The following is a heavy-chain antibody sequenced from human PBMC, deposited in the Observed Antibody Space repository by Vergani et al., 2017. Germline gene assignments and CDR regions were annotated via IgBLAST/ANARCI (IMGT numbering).Heavy chain of an antibody. J-gene: IGHJ2*01. Sequence: EVQLVESGGGLVQPGGSLRLSCAASGFTFSTYWMNWVRQTPGKGLEWVANIKRDGSEKYYLDSVKGRCTISRDNAKNSLYLQMNSLRAEDTAVYYCARDRGNVWYFDLWGRGTLVTVSS. V-gene: IGHV3-7*03. CDR2: IKRDGSEK. CDR3: ARDRGNVWYFDL. CDR1: GFTFSTYW. D-gene: IGHD1-1*01.